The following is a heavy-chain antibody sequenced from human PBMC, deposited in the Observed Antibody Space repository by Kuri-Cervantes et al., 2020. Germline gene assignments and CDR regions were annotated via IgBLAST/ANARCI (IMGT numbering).Heavy chain of an antibody. V-gene: IGHV3-48*03. Sequence: GESLKISCAASGFTFSSYEMNWVRQAPGKGLEWVSYISSSGSTIYYADSVKGRFTISRDNAKNSLYLQMNSLRAEDTAVYYCARQEKGIVATYRHYYYYGMDVWAKGPRSPSP. CDR1: GFTFSSYE. D-gene: IGHD5-12*01. CDR2: ISSSGSTI. J-gene: IGHJ6*02. CDR3: ARQEKGIVATYRHYYYYGMDV.